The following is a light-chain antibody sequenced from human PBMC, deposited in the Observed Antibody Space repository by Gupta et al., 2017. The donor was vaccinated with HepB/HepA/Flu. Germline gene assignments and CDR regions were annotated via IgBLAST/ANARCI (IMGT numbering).Light chain of an antibody. CDR2: AAS. J-gene: IGKJ1*01. CDR1: QRISSY. CDR3: QHRDSTPRT. Sequence: DIQMTQSPSSLSASVGDRVTITCRASQRISSYLNWYQQKPGKAPKLLIYAASSLQSGVPSRFSGSGSGTDFTLTISRLQPEDFATYYCQHRDSTPRTFGQGTKVEIK. V-gene: IGKV1-39*01.